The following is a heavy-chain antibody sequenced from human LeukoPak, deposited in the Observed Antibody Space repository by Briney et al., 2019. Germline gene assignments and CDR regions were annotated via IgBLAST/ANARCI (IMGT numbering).Heavy chain of an antibody. CDR3: ARDYGGNPWDFLDY. CDR1: GYTFTSYG. V-gene: IGHV1-18*01. J-gene: IGHJ4*02. Sequence: ASVKVSYKASGYTFTSYGISWVRQAPGQGLEWMGWISAYNGNTNYAQKLQGRVTMTTDTSTSTAYMELRSLRSDDTAVYYCARDYGGNPWDFLDYWGQGTLVTVSS. D-gene: IGHD4-23*01. CDR2: ISAYNGNT.